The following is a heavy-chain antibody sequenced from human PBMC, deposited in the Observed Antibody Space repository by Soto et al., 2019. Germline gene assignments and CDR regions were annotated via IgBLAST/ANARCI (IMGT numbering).Heavy chain of an antibody. CDR2: IHSGGNT. CDR1: GFTVSSNY. V-gene: IGHV3-66*01. CDR3: AREVRVRGFAFDI. J-gene: IGHJ3*02. Sequence: PGGSLRLSCAVYGFTVSSNYMNWVRQAPGKGLEWVSFIHSGGNTYYADSVKGRFTISRDNSKNMLYLQMNSLRVEDTAVYYCAREVRVRGFAFDICGQGTMVTVSS.